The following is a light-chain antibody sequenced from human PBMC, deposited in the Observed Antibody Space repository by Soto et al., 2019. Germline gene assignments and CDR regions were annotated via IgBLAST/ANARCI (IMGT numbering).Light chain of an antibody. CDR2: GAS. Sequence: DIQMTQSPPTLSASVGDRVTITCRASQSIRHYLAWYQQMPGKAPKLLIYGASTLQSGVPSRFSGSGSGTEFTLTISSLQPDVFGSYFCQHHNSYSQTCGQGTKA. CDR1: QSIRHY. V-gene: IGKV1-5*01. CDR3: QHHNSYSQT. J-gene: IGKJ1*01.